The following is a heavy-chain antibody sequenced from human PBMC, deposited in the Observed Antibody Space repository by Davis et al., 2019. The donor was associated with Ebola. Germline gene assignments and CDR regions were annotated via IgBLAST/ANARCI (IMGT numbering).Heavy chain of an antibody. D-gene: IGHD2-2*01. V-gene: IGHV3-33*01. CDR1: GFTFSIYG. Sequence: GGSLRLSCAASGFTFSIYGMHWVRQAPGKGLEWVAVIRSDGSDKYYAGSVKGRFTISRDNSKNTLYLQMSSLRVEDTAVYYCAREPGAAAMRSYGMDVWGKGTTVTVSS. CDR3: AREPGAAAMRSYGMDV. J-gene: IGHJ6*04. CDR2: IRSDGSDK.